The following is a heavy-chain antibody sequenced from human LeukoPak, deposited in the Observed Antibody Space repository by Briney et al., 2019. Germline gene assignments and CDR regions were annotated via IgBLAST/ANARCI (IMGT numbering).Heavy chain of an antibody. V-gene: IGHV3-7*01. CDR2: IKQDGSEK. CDR3: ARDWGNDFWSGYLN. D-gene: IGHD3-3*01. J-gene: IGHJ4*02. CDR1: GFTFSSYW. Sequence: PGGSLRLSXAASGFTFSSYWMSWVRQAPGKGLEWVANIKQDGSEKYYVDSVKGRFTISRDNAKNSLYLQMNSLRAEDTAVYYCARDWGNDFWSGYLNWGQGTLVTVSS.